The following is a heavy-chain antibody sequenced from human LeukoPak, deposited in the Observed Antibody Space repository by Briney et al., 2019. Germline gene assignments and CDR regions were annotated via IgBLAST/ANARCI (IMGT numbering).Heavy chain of an antibody. J-gene: IGHJ4*02. CDR2: VSTFSRYT. D-gene: IGHD6-13*01. V-gene: IGHV3-11*05. CDR3: ARGHISAAGNFDY. CDR1: GFTFSDHY. Sequence: KPGGSLRLSCATSGFTFSDHYMSWIRQAPGKGLEWVSYVSTFSRYTNYADSVKGRFTTSRDNAKNSLYLQMNSLRAEDTAVYYCARGHISAAGNFDYWGQGTLVTVSS.